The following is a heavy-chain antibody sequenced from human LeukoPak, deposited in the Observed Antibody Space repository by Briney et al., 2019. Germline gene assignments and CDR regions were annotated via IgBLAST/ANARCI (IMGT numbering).Heavy chain of an antibody. V-gene: IGHV3-7*01. CDR3: ARDDREKSVVVPAAILY. D-gene: IGHD2-2*01. J-gene: IGHJ4*02. CDR1: GFTFSSDW. CDR2: IKQDGFEK. Sequence: PGGSLRLSCAASGFTFSSDWMSWVRQAPGKGLEWVANIKQDGFEKYYVDSVQGRFTISRDDAQNSLYLQMNSLRAEDTAVYYCARDDREKSVVVPAAILYWGQGTLVTVSS.